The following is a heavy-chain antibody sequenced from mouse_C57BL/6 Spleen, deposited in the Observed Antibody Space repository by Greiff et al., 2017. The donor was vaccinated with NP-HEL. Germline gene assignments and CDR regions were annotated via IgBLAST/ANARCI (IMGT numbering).Heavy chain of an antibody. CDR2: FHPYNDDT. J-gene: IGHJ3*01. CDR1: GYTFTTYP. V-gene: IGHV1-47*01. Sequence: QVHVKQSGAELVKPGASVKMSCKASGYTFTTYPIEWMKQNHGKSLEWIGNFHPYNDDTKYNEKFKGKATLTVEKSSSTVYLELSRLTSDDSAVYYCARGSYDGYYVFAYWGQGTLVTVSA. CDR3: ARGSYDGYYVFAY. D-gene: IGHD2-3*01.